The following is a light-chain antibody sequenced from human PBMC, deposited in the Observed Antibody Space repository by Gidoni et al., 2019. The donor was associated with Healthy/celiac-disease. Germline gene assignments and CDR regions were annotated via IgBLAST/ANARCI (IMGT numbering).Light chain of an antibody. V-gene: IGKV3-20*01. CDR3: QQYGSSSYT. CDR2: GAS. Sequence: ELVLTQSPGTLSLTPGDRATLSCRASQSVSSSYLAWYQQKPGQAPRLLIYGASSRATGIPDRFSGSGSGTDFTLTISRLEPEDFAVYYCQQYGSSSYTFGQGTKLEIK. CDR1: QSVSSSY. J-gene: IGKJ2*01.